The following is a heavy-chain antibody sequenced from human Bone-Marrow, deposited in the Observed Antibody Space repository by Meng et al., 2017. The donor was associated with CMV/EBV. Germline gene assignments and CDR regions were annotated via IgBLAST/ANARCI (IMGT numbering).Heavy chain of an antibody. D-gene: IGHD3-3*01. CDR1: GFTFTNYA. V-gene: IGHV3-7*01. CDR3: ARDTKEGYDFWSGYYRANYYYYGMDV. CDR2: IKQDGSEK. Sequence: GGSLRLSCAASGFTFTNYALHWVRQAPGKGLEWVADIKQDGSEKYYVDSVKGRFTISRDNAKNSLYLQMNSLRAEDTAVYYCARDTKEGYDFWSGYYRANYYYYGMDVWGQGTTVTVSS. J-gene: IGHJ6*02.